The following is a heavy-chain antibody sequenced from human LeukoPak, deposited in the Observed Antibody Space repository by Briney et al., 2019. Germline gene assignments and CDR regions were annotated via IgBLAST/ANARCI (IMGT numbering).Heavy chain of an antibody. CDR2: MQSSGNS. CDR1: GDSISTYH. J-gene: IGHJ4*02. Sequence: SETLSLTCSVSGDSISTYHWNWIRRPPGKGLEWIAFMQSSGNSNYNPSLKSRVTMFVDTSKNQFVLNLRSVTAADTAVYYCARDKRHSYGRYFDHWGQGMLVTVSS. CDR3: ARDKRHSYGRYFDH. D-gene: IGHD5-18*01. V-gene: IGHV4-59*01.